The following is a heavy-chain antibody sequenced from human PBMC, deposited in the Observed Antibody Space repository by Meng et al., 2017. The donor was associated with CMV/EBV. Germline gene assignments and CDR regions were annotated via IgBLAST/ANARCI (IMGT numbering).Heavy chain of an antibody. Sequence: GGSLRLSCAASGFTFSSYAMHWVRQAPGKGLEWVAVISYDGSNKYYADSVKGRFTISRDNSKNTLYLQMNSLRAEDMAVYYCARDHYDYWGQGTLVTVSS. CDR1: GFTFSSYA. J-gene: IGHJ4*02. D-gene: IGHD1-26*01. CDR2: ISYDGSNK. V-gene: IGHV3-30-3*01. CDR3: ARDHYDY.